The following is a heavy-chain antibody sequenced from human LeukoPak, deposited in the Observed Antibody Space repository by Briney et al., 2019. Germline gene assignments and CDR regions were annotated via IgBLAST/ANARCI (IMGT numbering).Heavy chain of an antibody. CDR2: IYPGDSDT. D-gene: IGHD3-22*01. J-gene: IGHJ4*02. V-gene: IGHV5-51*01. CDR3: ATDSSGYYYGHYFDY. Sequence: GESLKISCKGSGYSFTSYWIGWVRQMPGKGLEWTGIIYPGDSDTRYSPSFQGQVTISADKSISTAYLQWSSLKASDTAMYYCATDSSGYYYGHYFDYWGQGTLVTVSS. CDR1: GYSFTSYW.